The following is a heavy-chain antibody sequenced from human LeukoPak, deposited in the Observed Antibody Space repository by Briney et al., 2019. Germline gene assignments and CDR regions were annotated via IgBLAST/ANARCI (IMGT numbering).Heavy chain of an antibody. V-gene: IGHV1-2*06. CDR3: ARVVSKGIGDFDY. Sequence: GASVKVSCKASGYTFTGYYMHWVRQAPGQGLEWMGRINPNSGGTNYAQKFQGRATMTRDTSISTAYMELSRLRSDDTAVYYCARVVSKGIGDFDYWGQGTLVTVSS. CDR1: GYTFTGYY. CDR2: INPNSGGT. D-gene: IGHD3-22*01. J-gene: IGHJ4*02.